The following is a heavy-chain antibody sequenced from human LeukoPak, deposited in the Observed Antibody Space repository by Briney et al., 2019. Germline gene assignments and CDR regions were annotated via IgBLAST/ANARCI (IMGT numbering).Heavy chain of an antibody. Sequence: SETLSLTCAVYGGSFSGYYWSWIRQPPGKGLEWIGEINHSGSTNYNPSLKSRVTISVDTSKNQFSLKLSSVTAADTAVYYCARANYYDSSGGEYYFDYWGQGTLVTVSS. V-gene: IGHV4-34*01. CDR3: ARANYYDSSGGEYYFDY. CDR2: INHSGST. J-gene: IGHJ4*02. D-gene: IGHD3-22*01. CDR1: GGSFSGYY.